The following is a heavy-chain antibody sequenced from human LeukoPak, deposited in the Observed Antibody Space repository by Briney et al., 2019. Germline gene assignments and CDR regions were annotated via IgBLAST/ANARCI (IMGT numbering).Heavy chain of an antibody. V-gene: IGHV4-4*07. D-gene: IGHD3-10*01. J-gene: IGHJ5*02. Sequence: SETLSLTCTVAGGSITSYYWSWIRQPAGKGLEWIGRIYVTESTTYNPSLKSRVTISIDTSKNQFSLKLTSVTAADTAVYYCARDSGTTGEVKFDPWGQGTLVTVSS. CDR3: ARDSGTTGEVKFDP. CDR2: IYVTEST. CDR1: GGSITSYY.